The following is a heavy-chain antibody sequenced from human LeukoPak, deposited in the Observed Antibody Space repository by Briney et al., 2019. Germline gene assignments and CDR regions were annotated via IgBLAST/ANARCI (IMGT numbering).Heavy chain of an antibody. CDR3: ATRRYYYDSSGYYYGFDY. CDR1: GYTFTSYD. Sequence: ASMKVSRKASGYTFTSYDINWVRQATGQGLEWMGWMNPNSGNTGYAQKFQGRVTMTRNTSISTAYMELSSLRSEDTAAYYCATRRYYYDSSGYYYGFDYWGQGTLVTVSS. V-gene: IGHV1-8*01. J-gene: IGHJ4*02. D-gene: IGHD3-22*01. CDR2: MNPNSGNT.